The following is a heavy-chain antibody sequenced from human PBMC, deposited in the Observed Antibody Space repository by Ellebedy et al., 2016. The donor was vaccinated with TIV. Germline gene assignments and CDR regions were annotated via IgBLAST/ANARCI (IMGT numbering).Heavy chain of an antibody. CDR1: GFIFSSYA. J-gene: IGHJ4*02. V-gene: IGHV3-64*04. D-gene: IGHD5-12*01. Sequence: GGSLRLSCSASGFIFSSYAMHWVRQAQGKGLEYVSAINSNGGSTYYADSVKGRFTISRENSKNTLYLQMNSLRAEDTAVYYCARDDSGYASLGHWGQGTLVTVSS. CDR3: ARDDSGYASLGH. CDR2: INSNGGST.